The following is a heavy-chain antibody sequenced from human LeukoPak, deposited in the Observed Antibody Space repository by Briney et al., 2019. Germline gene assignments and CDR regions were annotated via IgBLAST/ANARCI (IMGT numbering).Heavy chain of an antibody. Sequence: PGGSLRLSCAASGFTFSSYAMSWVRQAPGKGLEWVSAISGSGGSTYYADSVKGRFTISRDNSKNTLYLQMNSLRAGDTAVYYCAKDYYDSSSTYYFDYWGQGTLVTVSS. V-gene: IGHV3-23*01. D-gene: IGHD3-22*01. CDR1: GFTFSSYA. J-gene: IGHJ4*02. CDR3: AKDYYDSSSTYYFDY. CDR2: ISGSGGST.